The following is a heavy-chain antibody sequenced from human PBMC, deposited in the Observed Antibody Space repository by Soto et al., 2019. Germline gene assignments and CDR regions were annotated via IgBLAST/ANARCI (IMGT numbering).Heavy chain of an antibody. V-gene: IGHV1-2*02. J-gene: IGHJ3*02. Sequence: QVQLVQSGAEVKKPGASVKVSCKASGYTFTGYYMHGVRQAPGQGLEWMGWINPNSGGTNYAQKFQGRVPLISDAFISTAYMGLSRLKSDDTAVYYCVWRIAAAYIAFDIWEQETIDT. CDR2: INPNSGGT. CDR1: GYTFTGYY. D-gene: IGHD6-13*01. CDR3: VWRIAAAYIAFDI.